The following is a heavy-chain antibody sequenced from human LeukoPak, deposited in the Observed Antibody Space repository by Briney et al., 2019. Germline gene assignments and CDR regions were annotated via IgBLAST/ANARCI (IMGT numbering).Heavy chain of an antibody. CDR3: AKREGGVGATDY. V-gene: IGHV3-23*01. J-gene: IGHJ4*02. D-gene: IGHD1-26*01. CDR1: GFTFSSYA. Sequence: GGSLRLSCAASGFTFSSYAMSWVRQAPGKGLEWVSAISGSGGSTYYADFVKGRFTISRDNSKNTLYLQMNSLRAEDTAVYYWAKREGGVGATDYWGQGTLVTVSS. CDR2: ISGSGGST.